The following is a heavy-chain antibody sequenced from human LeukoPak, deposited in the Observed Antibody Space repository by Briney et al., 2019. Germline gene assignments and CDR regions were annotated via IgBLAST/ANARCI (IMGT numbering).Heavy chain of an antibody. D-gene: IGHD6-13*01. CDR1: GGSISSGSYY. J-gene: IGHJ2*01. CDR3: ARKGYSSSWYKEASLNWYFDL. CDR2: IYTGGST. V-gene: IGHV4-61*02. Sequence: SETLSLTCTVSGGSISSGSYYWSWIRQPAGKGLEWIGRIYTGGSTNYNPSLKSRVTISVDTSKNQFSLKLSSVTAADTAVYYCARKGYSSSWYKEASLNWYFDLWGRGTLVTVSS.